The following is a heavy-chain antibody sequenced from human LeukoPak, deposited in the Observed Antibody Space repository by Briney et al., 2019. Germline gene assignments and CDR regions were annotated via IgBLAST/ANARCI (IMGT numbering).Heavy chain of an antibody. D-gene: IGHD6-19*01. CDR2: IKEDGSEK. Sequence: GGSLRLSCAASGFTFRNYWMSWVRQAPGKGLEWVANIKEDGSEKYYVDSVKGRFTISRDNAKNSLYLQMNSLRAEDTAVYYCAKEEYSSVRGAFDIWGQGTMVTVSS. J-gene: IGHJ3*02. CDR3: AKEEYSSVRGAFDI. V-gene: IGHV3-7*03. CDR1: GFTFRNYW.